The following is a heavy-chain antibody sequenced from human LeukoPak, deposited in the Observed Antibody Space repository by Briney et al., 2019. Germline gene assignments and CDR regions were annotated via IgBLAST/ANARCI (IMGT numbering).Heavy chain of an antibody. D-gene: IGHD1-14*01. J-gene: IGHJ4*02. Sequence: PGGSLTLACAASGFTFSSYATSWVRQAAREGLEWVSAISGSGDSTYYADSVKGRFTISRDNAKNSLYLQMNSLRDEDTAVYYCARETPEYDWGQGTLVTVSS. V-gene: IGHV3-23*01. CDR3: ARETPEYD. CDR1: GFTFSSYA. CDR2: ISGSGDST.